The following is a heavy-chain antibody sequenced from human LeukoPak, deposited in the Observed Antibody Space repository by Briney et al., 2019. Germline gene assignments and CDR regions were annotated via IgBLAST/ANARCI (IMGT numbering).Heavy chain of an antibody. Sequence: PSETLSLTCTVSGGSISSGSYYWSWIRQPAGKGLEWIGRIYTSGSTNYNPSLKSRVTMSVDTSKNQFSLKLSSVTAADTAVYYCARSGYSYGGPYYYYMDVWGKGTTVTISS. D-gene: IGHD5-18*01. CDR1: GGSISSGSYY. CDR2: IYTSGST. CDR3: ARSGYSYGGPYYYYMDV. J-gene: IGHJ6*03. V-gene: IGHV4-61*02.